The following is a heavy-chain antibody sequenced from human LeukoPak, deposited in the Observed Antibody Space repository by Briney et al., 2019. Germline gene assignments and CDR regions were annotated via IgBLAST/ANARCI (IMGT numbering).Heavy chain of an antibody. J-gene: IGHJ4*02. CDR3: AKDTEGDGYTSTPFDY. CDR2: ISWNSGSI. Sequence: GRSLRLSCAASGFTFDDYAMHWVRQAPGKGLELVSGISWNSGSIGYADSVKGRFTISRDNAKNSLYLQMNSLRAEDTALYYCAKDTEGDGYTSTPFDYWGQGTLVTVSS. D-gene: IGHD5-24*01. V-gene: IGHV3-9*01. CDR1: GFTFDDYA.